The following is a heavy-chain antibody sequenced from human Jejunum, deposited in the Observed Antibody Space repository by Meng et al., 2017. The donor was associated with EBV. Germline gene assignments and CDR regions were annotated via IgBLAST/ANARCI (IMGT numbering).Heavy chain of an antibody. Sequence: QVPLKEVGAGLLRPTETLFLTCTVYGGSFSGYYWSWVRQPPGRGLEYIGEVHFSGITNYTPSLKSRVTMSVDASKNQFSLRLTSVTAADTAVYYCARRTGDYVVGYWGQGTLVTVSS. CDR1: GGSFSGYY. D-gene: IGHD2-8*02. J-gene: IGHJ4*02. CDR2: VHFSGIT. CDR3: ARRTGDYVVGY. V-gene: IGHV4-34*02.